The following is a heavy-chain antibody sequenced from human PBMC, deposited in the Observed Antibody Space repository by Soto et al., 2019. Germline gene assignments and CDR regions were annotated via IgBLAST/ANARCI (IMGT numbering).Heavy chain of an antibody. CDR3: ASDRGGYCSGGSCSGAWFDP. CDR2: INSGNGYT. V-gene: IGHV1-3*05. Sequence: QVQLVQSGAEEKRPGASVKISCKASGYTFSSYPIHWVRQAPGHRLEWMGWINSGNGYTKYSQKFQARVSITRDTSASTAYMQLSSLRSEGTAVYYCASDRGGYCSGGSCSGAWFDPWGQGTLVTVSS. J-gene: IGHJ5*02. D-gene: IGHD2-15*01. CDR1: GYTFSSYP.